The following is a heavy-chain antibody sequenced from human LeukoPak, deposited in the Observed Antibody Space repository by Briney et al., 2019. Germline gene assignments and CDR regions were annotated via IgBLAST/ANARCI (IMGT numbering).Heavy chain of an antibody. D-gene: IGHD3-10*01. CDR1: GGSISSYY. CDR2: IYNSEIT. V-gene: IGHV4-4*07. Sequence: PSETLSLTCTVSGGSISSYYWSWIRQPAGRGLEWIGRIYNSEITNYNPSLRSRVTMSLDTSKNRFSLRLSSVTAADTAVYYCAREPYGYFDYWGQGTLVTVSS. CDR3: AREPYGYFDY. J-gene: IGHJ4*02.